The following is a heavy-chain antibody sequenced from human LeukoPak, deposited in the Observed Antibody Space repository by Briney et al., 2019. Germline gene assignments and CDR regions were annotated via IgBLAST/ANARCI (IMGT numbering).Heavy chain of an antibody. CDR2: ISYDGSKE. Sequence: GGSLRPSCAASGFTFSTNGMHWVRQAPGRELEWVAVISYDGSKEYYVDSVKGRFTISRDNSKNTLYLQMNSLRPEDTAVYYCAKSMTTVVNPFDDWGQGTLVTVSS. CDR3: AKSMTTVVNPFDD. CDR1: GFTFSTNG. D-gene: IGHD4-23*01. J-gene: IGHJ4*02. V-gene: IGHV3-30*18.